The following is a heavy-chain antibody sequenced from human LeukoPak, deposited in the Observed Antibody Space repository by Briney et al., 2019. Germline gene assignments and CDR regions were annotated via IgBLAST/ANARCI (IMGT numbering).Heavy chain of an antibody. D-gene: IGHD5-24*01. V-gene: IGHV3-33*01. CDR1: GFIFTKYG. CDR2: IWQDGSQK. J-gene: IGHJ4*02. Sequence: GGPLRLSCAASGFIFTKYGMHWVRQAPGKAREGVAIIWQDGSQKHDGDSGKGRFTSSRDHSRNMLYLEMNSLRADDTAVYYCGRVGYTGNSVPIDYWGQGTLVTVSA. CDR3: GRVGYTGNSVPIDY.